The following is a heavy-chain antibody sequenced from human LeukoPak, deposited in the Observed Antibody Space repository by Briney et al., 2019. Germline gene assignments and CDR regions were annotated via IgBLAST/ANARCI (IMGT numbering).Heavy chain of an antibody. Sequence: AGSLTLSCAASGFTFSRYTMSWVRQAPGKGLEWVAAISGSGGSTYYADSVKGRCTICRENCKNTAYLQMHSLRAEATAVSYCANDYYVSSGYILRFDYWGQGTLVTVSS. CDR2: ISGSGGST. CDR1: GFTFSRYT. CDR3: ANDYYVSSGYILRFDY. D-gene: IGHD3-22*01. J-gene: IGHJ4*02. V-gene: IGHV3-23*01.